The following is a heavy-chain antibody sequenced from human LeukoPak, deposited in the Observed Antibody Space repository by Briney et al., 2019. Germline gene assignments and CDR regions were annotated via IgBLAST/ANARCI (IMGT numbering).Heavy chain of an antibody. CDR1: GFTFSSYW. CDR2: IKQDGSEK. D-gene: IGHD2-21*02. V-gene: IGHV3-7*01. Sequence: GGSLRLSCAASGFTFSSYWMSWVRQAPGKGLERVANIKQDGSEKYYVDSVKGRFTISRDNAKNSLYLQMNSLRAEDTPVYYCTAIPYYYYYMDVWGKGTTVTISS. CDR3: TAIPYYYYYMDV. J-gene: IGHJ6*03.